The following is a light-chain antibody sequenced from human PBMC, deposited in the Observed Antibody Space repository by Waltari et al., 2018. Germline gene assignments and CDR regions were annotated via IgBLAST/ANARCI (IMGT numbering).Light chain of an antibody. J-gene: IGKJ1*01. V-gene: IGKV3-20*01. Sequence: EIVLTQSPGTLSLSPGERATLSSRASQSVSRALAWYQQKPGQAPRLLIYAASSRATGIPDRFSGSGSGTDFSLTISRLEPEDFAVYYCQHYVRLPVTFGQGTKVEIK. CDR2: AAS. CDR1: QSVSRA. CDR3: QHYVRLPVT.